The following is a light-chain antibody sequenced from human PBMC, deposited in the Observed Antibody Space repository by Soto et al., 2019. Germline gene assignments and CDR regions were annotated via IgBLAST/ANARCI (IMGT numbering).Light chain of an antibody. CDR2: KAS. CDR1: QSIGSW. Sequence: DIQMTKSPSTLSASVGDRVTITCRASQSIGSWVAWYQQKPGKAPNLLIYKASSLESGVPSRFSGSGSGTELTVTISSLQPEDFATYYCQQFNSYPWKFGQGTIVDI. J-gene: IGKJ1*01. V-gene: IGKV1-5*03. CDR3: QQFNSYPWK.